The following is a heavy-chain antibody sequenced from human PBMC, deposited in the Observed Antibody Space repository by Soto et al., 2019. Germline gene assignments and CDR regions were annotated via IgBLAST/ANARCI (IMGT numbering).Heavy chain of an antibody. Sequence: SESLSLTYTVYGVTYSGNCWSGIRQPPGRGLEWIGEVNHSGSTDYNASLKSRVTISLDTSKSQFSLKLSSVTAADTAVYYCVRGRKGYSSNWYVDWGQGYQVNV. CDR2: VNHSGST. CDR3: VRGRKGYSSNWYVD. D-gene: IGHD6-13*01. CDR1: GVTYSGNC. J-gene: IGHJ4*02. V-gene: IGHV4-34*01.